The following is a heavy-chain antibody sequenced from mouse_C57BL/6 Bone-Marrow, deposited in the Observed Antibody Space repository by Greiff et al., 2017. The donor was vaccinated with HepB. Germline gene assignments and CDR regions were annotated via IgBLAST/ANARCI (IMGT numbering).Heavy chain of an antibody. D-gene: IGHD2-5*01. V-gene: IGHV1-15*01. CDR3: TREGSNSLYYYAMDY. Sequence: QVQLKQSGAELVRPGASVTLSCKASGYTFTDYEMHWVKQTPVHGLEWIGAIDPETGGTAYNQKFKGKAILTADKSSSTAYMELRSLTSEDSAVYYCTREGSNSLYYYAMDYWGQGTSVTVAS. CDR1: GYTFTDYE. CDR2: IDPETGGT. J-gene: IGHJ4*01.